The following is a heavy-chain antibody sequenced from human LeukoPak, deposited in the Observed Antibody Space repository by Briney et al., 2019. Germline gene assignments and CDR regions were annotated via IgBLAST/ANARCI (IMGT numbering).Heavy chain of an antibody. CDR3: ARDGIAAAGTDY. CDR2: IYTSGST. D-gene: IGHD6-13*01. J-gene: IGHJ4*02. V-gene: IGHV4-61*02. Sequence: SETLSLTCTVSGGSISSGSYYWSWIRQPAGKGLEWIGRIYTSGSTNYNPSLKSRVTISVDTSKNQFSLKLSSVTAADTAVYYCARDGIAAAGTDYWGQGTLVTVSS. CDR1: GGSISSGSYY.